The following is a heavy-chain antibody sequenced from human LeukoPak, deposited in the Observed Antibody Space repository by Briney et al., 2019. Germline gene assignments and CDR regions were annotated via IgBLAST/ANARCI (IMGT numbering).Heavy chain of an antibody. D-gene: IGHD6-25*01. CDR3: ARDPLPVIAALGGFDY. V-gene: IGHV3-7*01. CDR2: IDRDGRVQ. Sequence: GGSLRLSCTVSGFSTHYWLNWVRQSPGKGLEWVANIDRDGRVQHYVDSVEGRFTISRDTAKNSLALQMHSLRVEDTAVYYCARDPLPVIAALGGFDYWGQGTLVTVSS. J-gene: IGHJ4*02. CDR1: GFSTHYW.